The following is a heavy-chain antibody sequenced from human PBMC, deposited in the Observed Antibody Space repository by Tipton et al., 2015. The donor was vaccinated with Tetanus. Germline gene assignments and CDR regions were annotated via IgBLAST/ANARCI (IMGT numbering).Heavy chain of an antibody. V-gene: IGHV1-2*02. CDR1: GYTFTGYY. CDR2: IDPNSGGT. J-gene: IGHJ6*02. D-gene: IGHD3-22*01. CDR3: ARDRGDYIYYGMDV. Sequence: QLVQPGAEVKKPGASLKVSCKASGYTFTGYYLYWVRQAPGQGLEWMGWIDPNSGGTIYAQKFQGRVTMTRDTSISTAYMEVSRLRSDDTAVYYCARDRGDYIYYGMDVWGPGTTVTVTS.